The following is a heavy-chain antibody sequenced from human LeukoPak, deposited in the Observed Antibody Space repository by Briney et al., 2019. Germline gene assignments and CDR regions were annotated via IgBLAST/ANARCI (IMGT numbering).Heavy chain of an antibody. CDR2: ITSGGNT. J-gene: IGHJ4*02. Sequence: PGGSLRLSCAASGFSFSNYALSWVRQAPGKGLEWVSSITSGGNTYYADSVKGRFTISRDNSKDTLYLQMNGLRAEDTAVYFCAKQSAGSAAWYSLHYDFWGQGTLVTASS. V-gene: IGHV3-23*01. CDR1: GFSFSNYA. D-gene: IGHD6-13*01. CDR3: AKQSAGSAAWYSLHYDF.